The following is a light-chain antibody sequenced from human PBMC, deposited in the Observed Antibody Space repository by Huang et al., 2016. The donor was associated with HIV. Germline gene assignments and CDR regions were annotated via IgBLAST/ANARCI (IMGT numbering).Light chain of an antibody. V-gene: IGKV3-15*01. CDR1: QSVSRN. Sequence: EIVLTQSPATLSVSPGERATLSCRASQSVSRNLAWDQQKPGQTPRLLYYGAFTRATGIPARFSGSGSGTEFTLTISSLQSEDFAVYYCQQYNDWRTFGQGTKVEIK. CDR3: QQYNDWRT. CDR2: GAF. J-gene: IGKJ1*01.